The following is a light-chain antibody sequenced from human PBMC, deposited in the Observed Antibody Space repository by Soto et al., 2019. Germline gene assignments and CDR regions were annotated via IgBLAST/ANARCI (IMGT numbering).Light chain of an antibody. CDR1: SSDVGGYNY. J-gene: IGLJ1*01. CDR3: SSYAGSYTYV. Sequence: QSALTQPRSVSGSPGQSVTISCTGTSSDVGGYNYVSWYQQHPGKAPKLMIYDVSKRPSGVPDRFSGSKSGNTASLTISGLQAEDYANYYCSSYAGSYTYVFGTGTKFTIL. CDR2: DVS. V-gene: IGLV2-11*01.